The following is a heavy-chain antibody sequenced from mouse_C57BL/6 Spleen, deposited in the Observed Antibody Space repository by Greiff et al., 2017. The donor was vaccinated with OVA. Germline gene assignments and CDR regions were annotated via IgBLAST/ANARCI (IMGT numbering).Heavy chain of an antibody. CDR1: GYTFTGYW. J-gene: IGHJ2*01. V-gene: IGHV1-9*01. D-gene: IGHD2-2*01. CDR3: ARRGYDEGSPFDY. Sequence: QVQLQQSGAELMKPGASVKLSCKATGYTFTGYWIEWVKQRPGHGLEWIGEILTGSGSTNYTEKFKGKATFTADTSSNTAYMQLSSLTTEDSAIYYCARRGYDEGSPFDYWGQGTTLTVSS. CDR2: ILTGSGST.